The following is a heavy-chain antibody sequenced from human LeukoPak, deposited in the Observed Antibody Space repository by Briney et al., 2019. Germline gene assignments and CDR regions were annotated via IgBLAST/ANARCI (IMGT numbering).Heavy chain of an antibody. D-gene: IGHD2-21*02. J-gene: IGHJ5*02. Sequence: PSETLSLTCTVSGGSISSYYGSWVRQPAEKGLEWIGRIYTSGSTNYNPSLKSRVTMSVDTSKNQFSLKLSSVTAADTAVYHCARDPTAPQDWFDPWGQGTLVTVSS. CDR1: GGSISSYY. CDR2: IYTSGST. CDR3: ARDPTAPQDWFDP. V-gene: IGHV4-4*07.